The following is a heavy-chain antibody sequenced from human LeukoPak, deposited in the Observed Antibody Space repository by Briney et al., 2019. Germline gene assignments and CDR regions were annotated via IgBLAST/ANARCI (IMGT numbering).Heavy chain of an antibody. CDR3: ASSSSRDGYNSELDY. D-gene: IGHD5-24*01. J-gene: IGHJ4*02. CDR1: GYTFTSYG. V-gene: IGHV1-18*01. CDR2: ISAYNGNT. Sequence: ASVKVSCKASGYTFTSYGISWVRQAPGQGLEWMGWISAYNGNTNYAQKLQGRVTMTTDTSTSTAYMELRSLRSDDTAVYYCASSSSRDGYNSELDYWGQGTLVTVSS.